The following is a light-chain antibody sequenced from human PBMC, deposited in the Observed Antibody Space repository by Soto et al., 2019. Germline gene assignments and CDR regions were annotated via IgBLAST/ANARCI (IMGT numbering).Light chain of an antibody. J-gene: IGKJ1*01. CDR2: GAS. CDR1: QTIRSNY. Sequence: ETVLTQSPGTLSLSPGERATLSCRASQTIRSNYLAWYRQTPGQAPRLLIYGASNRATGIADRFSGSGSGTGFTPTISRLEPEDFALYYCQQYGSSPWTFGQGTKVDIK. V-gene: IGKV3-20*01. CDR3: QQYGSSPWT.